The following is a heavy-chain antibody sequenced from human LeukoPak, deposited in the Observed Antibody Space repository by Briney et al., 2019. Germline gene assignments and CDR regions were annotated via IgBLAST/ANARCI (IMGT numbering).Heavy chain of an antibody. CDR2: IYYSGST. D-gene: IGHD3-10*01. CDR3: VRQTYGSGSYYNLDC. V-gene: IGHV4-39*01. Sequence: SETLSLTCTVSGGSVSSSTHYWGWIRQPPGKGLEWIGTIYYSGSTYYNPSLKSRATISVDTSKNQFSLKLGSVTAADTAVYYCVRQTYGSGSYYNLDCWGQGTLVTVSS. CDR1: GGSVSSSTHY. J-gene: IGHJ4*02.